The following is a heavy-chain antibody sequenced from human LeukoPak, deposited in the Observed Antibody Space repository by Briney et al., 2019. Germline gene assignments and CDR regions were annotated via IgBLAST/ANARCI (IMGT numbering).Heavy chain of an antibody. D-gene: IGHD4-17*01. J-gene: IGHJ5*02. Sequence: PGGSLRLSCAASGFTFSSYWMSWVRQAPGKGLEWVANIKQDGSEKYYVDSVKGRFTISRDNAKNSLYLQMNSLRAEDTAVYYCARNSRRLDYGDFRFDPWGQGTLVTVSS. V-gene: IGHV3-7*01. CDR3: ARNSRRLDYGDFRFDP. CDR1: GFTFSSYW. CDR2: IKQDGSEK.